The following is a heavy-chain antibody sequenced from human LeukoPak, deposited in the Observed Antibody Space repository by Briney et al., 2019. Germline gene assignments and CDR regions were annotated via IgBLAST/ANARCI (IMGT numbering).Heavy chain of an antibody. Sequence: PSETLSLTCAVYGGSFSGYYWSWIRQPPGKGLEWIGEINHSGSTNYNPSLKSRVTISVDTFKNQFSLKLSSVTAADTAVYYCARRRIITMIVVVMRTPYFDYWGQGTLVTVSS. CDR2: INHSGST. V-gene: IGHV4-34*01. J-gene: IGHJ4*02. CDR3: ARRRIITMIVVVMRTPYFDY. D-gene: IGHD3-22*01. CDR1: GGSFSGYY.